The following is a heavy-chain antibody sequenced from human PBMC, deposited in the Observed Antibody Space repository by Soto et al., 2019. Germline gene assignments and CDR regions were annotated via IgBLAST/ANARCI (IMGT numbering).Heavy chain of an antibody. CDR3: ARVSEMVYCSGGSCYSSDNWFDP. Sequence: PGGSLRLSCAASGFTFSSYSMNWVRQAPGKGLEWVSSISSSSSYIYYADSVKGRFTISRDNAKNSLYLQMNSLRAEDTAVYYCARVSEMVYCSGGSCYSSDNWFDPWGQGTLVTVSS. CDR1: GFTFSSYS. D-gene: IGHD2-15*01. V-gene: IGHV3-21*01. J-gene: IGHJ5*02. CDR2: ISSSSSYI.